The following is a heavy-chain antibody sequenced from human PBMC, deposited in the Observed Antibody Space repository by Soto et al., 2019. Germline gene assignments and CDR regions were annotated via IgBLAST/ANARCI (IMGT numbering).Heavy chain of an antibody. D-gene: IGHD3-3*01. CDR2: ISYDGSNK. Sequence: PGGSLRLSCAASGFTFSSYGMHWVRQAPGKGLEWVAVISYDGSNKYYADSVKGRFTISRDNSKNTLYLQMNSLRAEDTAVYYCAASATIYDFQAINWFDPWGQGTLVTVSS. CDR3: AASATIYDFQAINWFDP. J-gene: IGHJ5*02. V-gene: IGHV3-30*03. CDR1: GFTFSSYG.